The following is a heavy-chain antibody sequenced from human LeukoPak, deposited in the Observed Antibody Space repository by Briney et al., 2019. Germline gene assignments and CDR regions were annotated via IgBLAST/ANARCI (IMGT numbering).Heavy chain of an antibody. Sequence: GRSLRLCCAASGFTFSSYAMHWVRQAPGKGLEWVAVISYDGSNKYYADSVKGRFTISRDNSKNTLYLQMNSLRAEDTAVYYCAREGTQVDAFDIWGQGTMVTVSS. CDR1: GFTFSSYA. CDR3: AREGTQVDAFDI. V-gene: IGHV3-30-3*01. J-gene: IGHJ3*02. CDR2: ISYDGSNK.